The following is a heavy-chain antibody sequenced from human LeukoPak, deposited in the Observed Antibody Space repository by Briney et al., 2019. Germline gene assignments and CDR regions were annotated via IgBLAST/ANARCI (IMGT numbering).Heavy chain of an antibody. V-gene: IGHV3-21*05. J-gene: IGHJ3*02. Sequence: GGSLRLSCAASGFTFSSHSMNWVRQAPGKGLEWVSYISGSSSSGYIYYADSVKGRFTISRDNAKNSLYLQMNSLRAEDTAVYYCAREGPLLRFLEWLEGGAFDIWGQGTMVTVSS. CDR3: AREGPLLRFLEWLEGGAFDI. D-gene: IGHD3-3*01. CDR1: GFTFSSHS. CDR2: ISGSSSSGYI.